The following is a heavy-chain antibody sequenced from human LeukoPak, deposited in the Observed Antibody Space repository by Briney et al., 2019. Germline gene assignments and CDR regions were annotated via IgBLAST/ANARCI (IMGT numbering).Heavy chain of an antibody. D-gene: IGHD6-13*01. CDR1: GFTFSSYW. V-gene: IGHV3-74*01. Sequence: PGGSLRLSCAASGFTFSSYWMHWVRQAPGKGLVWVSRTNTDGSSTSYADSVKGRFTISRDNAKNTLYLQMNSLRAEDTAVYYCARAGGTVIAAAAHWGQGTLVTVSS. CDR2: TNTDGSST. CDR3: ARAGGTVIAAAAH. J-gene: IGHJ4*02.